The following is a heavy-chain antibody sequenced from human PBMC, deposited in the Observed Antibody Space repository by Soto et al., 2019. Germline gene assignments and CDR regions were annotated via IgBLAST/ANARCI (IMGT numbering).Heavy chain of an antibody. J-gene: IGHJ6*02. CDR1: GFTFNTYA. CDR3: ARGKIAMPGTQNYGMDV. V-gene: IGHV3-48*02. CDR2: ISSNTDTI. Sequence: EVRLVESGGGLVQPGGSLRLSCAASGFTFNTYAMNWVRQAPGKGLEWISYISSNTDTIYYADSVMGRFTISRDHAKNSLYLQMNSLRDEETSVYYCARGKIAMPGTQNYGMDVWGHGTTVTVSS. D-gene: IGHD6-19*01.